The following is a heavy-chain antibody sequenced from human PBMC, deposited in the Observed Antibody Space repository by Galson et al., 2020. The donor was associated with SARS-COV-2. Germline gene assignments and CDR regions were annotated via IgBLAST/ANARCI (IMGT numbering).Heavy chain of an antibody. J-gene: IGHJ4*02. D-gene: IGHD3-10*01. CDR2: IGRSGNT. V-gene: IGHV4-34*01. Sequence: SETLSLTCGVSGGSLSDYTGSWIRQAPGKGLEWIGEIGRSGNTKYNPSLKSPVKISADTSRNQFSLTLTSVTAADTGVYYCVRGPGPGECDITSCTQFDDWGEGTQVTVSS. CDR3: VRGPGPGECDITSCTQFDD. CDR1: GGSLSDYT.